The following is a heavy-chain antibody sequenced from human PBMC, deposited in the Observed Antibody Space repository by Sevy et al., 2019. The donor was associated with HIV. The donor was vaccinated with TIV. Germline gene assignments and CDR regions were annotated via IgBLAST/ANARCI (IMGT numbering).Heavy chain of an antibody. V-gene: IGHV3-30*18. CDR2: ISYDGSNK. D-gene: IGHD3-3*01. CDR1: GFTFSSYG. J-gene: IGHJ6*03. Sequence: GGSLRLSCAASGFTFSSYGMHWVRQAPGKGLEWVAVISYDGSNKYYAESVKGRFTISRDNSKNTLYLQMNSLRAEDTAVYYCAKDDNRDFWSGYYYYYYYMDVWGKGTTVTVSS. CDR3: AKDDNRDFWSGYYYYYYYMDV.